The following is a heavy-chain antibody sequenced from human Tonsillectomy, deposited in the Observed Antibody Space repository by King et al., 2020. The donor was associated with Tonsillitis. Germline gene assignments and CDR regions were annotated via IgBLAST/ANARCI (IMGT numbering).Heavy chain of an antibody. D-gene: IGHD3-10*01. CDR3: AQGWEIPAEGAIRFGEFPHNEYFQN. V-gene: IGHV3-23*03. CDR1: GFNFKNYA. J-gene: IGHJ1*01. Sequence: VQLVESGGGLVQPGGSLRLSCVASGFNFKNYAMNWVRQAPGKGLEWVSLIYGADNNIYYTDSVKGRFTIFTDSSKNILYLQMDKLRADDTAIYYCAQGWEIPAEGAIRFGEFPHNEYFQNWGQGALVTVSS. CDR2: IYGADNNI.